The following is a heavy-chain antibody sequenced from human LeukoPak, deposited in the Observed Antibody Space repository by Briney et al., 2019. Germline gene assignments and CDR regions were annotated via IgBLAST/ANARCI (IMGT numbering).Heavy chain of an antibody. CDR1: GGSIINSNNYF. D-gene: IGHD5-18*01. CDR3: ARRGDGYSYDY. Sequence: SETLSLTCTVSGGSIINSNNYFWGWIRQPPGKGLEWIGSVHHGGSTSYKPSLKSRITVSVDTSKNQFSLKLSSLTAADMAVYYCARRGDGYSYDYWGQGTPVTVSS. V-gene: IGHV4-39*01. J-gene: IGHJ4*02. CDR2: VHHGGST.